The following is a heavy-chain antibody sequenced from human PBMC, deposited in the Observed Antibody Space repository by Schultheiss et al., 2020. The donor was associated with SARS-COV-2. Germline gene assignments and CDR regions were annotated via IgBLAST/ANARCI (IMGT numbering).Heavy chain of an antibody. Sequence: SCATSGFPFQNYAVHWVRQAPGKGLEWVAVISSDGKKKYFADSVKGRITISRDNLKNTVYLQMNSLRGDDTAVYYCARALRYYYMDVWGKGTTVTVSS. CDR1: GFPFQNYA. J-gene: IGHJ6*03. CDR2: ISSDGKKK. D-gene: IGHD4/OR15-4a*01. CDR3: ARALRYYYMDV. V-gene: IGHV3-30*04.